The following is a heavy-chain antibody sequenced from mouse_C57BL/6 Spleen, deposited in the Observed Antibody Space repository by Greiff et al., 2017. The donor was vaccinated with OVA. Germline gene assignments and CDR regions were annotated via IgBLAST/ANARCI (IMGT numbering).Heavy chain of an antibody. J-gene: IGHJ2*01. CDR2: IYPGDGDT. CDR3: AKSGDYDGGGY. D-gene: IGHD2-4*01. V-gene: IGHV1-80*01. Sequence: VMLVESGAELVKPGASVKISCKASGYAFSSYWMNWVKQRPGKGLEWIGQIYPGDGDTNYNGKFKGKATLTADKSSSTAYMQLSSLTSEDSAVYFCAKSGDYDGGGYWGQGTTLTVSS. CDR1: GYAFSSYW.